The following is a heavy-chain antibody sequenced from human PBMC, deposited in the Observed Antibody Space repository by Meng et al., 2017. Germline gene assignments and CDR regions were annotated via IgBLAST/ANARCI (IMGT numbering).Heavy chain of an antibody. CDR3: ARVRGYYDGSGSTAAVDI. J-gene: IGHJ3*02. CDR2: IYYSGST. D-gene: IGHD3-10*01. CDR1: GGSISSYY. Sequence: LRLSCTVSGGSISSYYWSWIRQSPGKGLDWIGYIYYSGSTNYTPSLKSRVTISVDTSKNQFSLKLSSVTAADTAVYYCARVRGYYDGSGSTAAVDIWGQGTMVTVSS. V-gene: IGHV4-59*01.